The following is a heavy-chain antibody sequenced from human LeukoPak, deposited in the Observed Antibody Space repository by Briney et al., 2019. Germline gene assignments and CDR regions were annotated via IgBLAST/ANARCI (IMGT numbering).Heavy chain of an antibody. CDR3: ARGMGTAMVTPDY. V-gene: IGHV3-21*01. CDR1: GFTFSSYS. CDR2: ISSSSSYI. J-gene: IGHJ4*02. Sequence: PGGSLRLSCAASGFTFSSYSMNWVRQAPGKGLEWVSSISSSSSYIYYADSVKGRFTISRDNAKNSLYLQMNSLRAKDTAVYYCARGMGTAMVTPDYWGQGTLVTVSS. D-gene: IGHD5-18*01.